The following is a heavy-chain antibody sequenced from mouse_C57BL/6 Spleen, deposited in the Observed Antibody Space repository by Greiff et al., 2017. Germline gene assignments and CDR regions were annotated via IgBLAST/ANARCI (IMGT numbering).Heavy chain of an antibody. CDR2: IHPNSGST. J-gene: IGHJ2*01. CDR1: GYTFTSYW. Sequence: QVQLQQPGAELVKPGASVKLSCKASGYTFTSYWMHWVKQRPGQGLEWIGMIHPNSGSTNYNEKFKSKATLTVDKSSSTAYMQLSSLTSEDAAVYYCASPGSSYYFDYWGQGTTLTVSS. CDR3: ASPGSSYYFDY. D-gene: IGHD1-1*01. V-gene: IGHV1-64*01.